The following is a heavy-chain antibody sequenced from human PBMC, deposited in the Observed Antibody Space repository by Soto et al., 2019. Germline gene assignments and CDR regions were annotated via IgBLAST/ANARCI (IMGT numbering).Heavy chain of an antibody. CDR3: ARPVVGTVTSYPDY. J-gene: IGHJ4*02. D-gene: IGHD4-17*01. CDR1: GGSISSGGYY. CDR2: IYYSGST. Sequence: QVQLQESGPGLVKPSQTLSLTCTVSGGSISSGGYYWSWIRQHPGKGLEWIGYIYYSGSTYYNPSLKSRVTISVDTSENQFSLKLSSVTAADMAVYYCARPVVGTVTSYPDYWGQGTQVTVSS. V-gene: IGHV4-31*03.